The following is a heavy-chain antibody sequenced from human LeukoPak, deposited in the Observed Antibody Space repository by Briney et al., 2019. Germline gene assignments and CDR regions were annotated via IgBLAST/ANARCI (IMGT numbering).Heavy chain of an antibody. Sequence: ASVKVSCKASGYTFTGYYMHWVRQAPRQGLEWMGRINPNSGGTNYAQKFQGRVTMTRDTSISTAYMELSRLRSDDTAVYSCARVEYSSSWDFDFWGQGTLVTVSS. CDR1: GYTFTGYY. V-gene: IGHV1-2*06. CDR3: ARVEYSSSWDFDF. D-gene: IGHD6-6*01. CDR2: INPNSGGT. J-gene: IGHJ4*02.